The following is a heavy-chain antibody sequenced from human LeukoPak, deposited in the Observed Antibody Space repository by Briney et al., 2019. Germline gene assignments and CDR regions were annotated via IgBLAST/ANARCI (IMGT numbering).Heavy chain of an antibody. CDR2: ISADNGNT. CDR1: VYTFTSYG. D-gene: IGHD3-10*01. J-gene: IGHJ4*02. Sequence: ASAKVSCKGSVYTFTSYGISWVRQAPGPGLEWMGWISADNGNTNHAQKLQGRVTMTTDTSTSTVYMELRSVRSDDTAVYYCARDYYGHYYFDYWGQGTLVTVSS. CDR3: ARDYYGHYYFDY. V-gene: IGHV1-18*01.